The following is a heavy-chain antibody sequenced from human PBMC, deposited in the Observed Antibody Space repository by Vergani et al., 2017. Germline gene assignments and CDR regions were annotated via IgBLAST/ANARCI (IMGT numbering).Heavy chain of an antibody. J-gene: IGHJ4*02. D-gene: IGHD2-15*01. CDR1: GYTFTSYA. CDR3: ARDYCSGGSCYLDY. CDR2: INAGNGNT. V-gene: IGHV1-3*01. Sequence: QVQLVQSGAEVKKPGASVKVSCKASGYTFTSYAMHWVRQAPGQRLEWMGWINAGNGNTKYSQKFQGRVTITRDTSASTAYMELSSLRSEDTAVYSCARDYCSGGSCYLDYWGQGTLVTVAS.